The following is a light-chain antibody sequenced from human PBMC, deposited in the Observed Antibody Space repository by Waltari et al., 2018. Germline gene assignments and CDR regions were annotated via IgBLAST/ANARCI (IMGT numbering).Light chain of an antibody. V-gene: IGKV1-5*03. CDR1: QNISLY. CDR3: QQYKIYSRT. CDR2: RTS. Sequence: DIQVTQSPSIVSASVGDRVTITCRARQNISLYLAWYHQKPWNAPKRQMYRTSRLYGGVPSRFRGSGSGIEFSLTISGLQPDDFATYFCQQYKIYSRTFGQGTRVEVK. J-gene: IGKJ1*01.